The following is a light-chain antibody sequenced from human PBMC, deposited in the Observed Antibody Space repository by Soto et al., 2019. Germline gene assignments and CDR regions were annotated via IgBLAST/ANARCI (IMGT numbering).Light chain of an antibody. J-gene: IGKJ1*01. CDR1: QSVSSSY. CDR3: QQDCGFLLT. CDR2: GAS. V-gene: IGKV3-20*01. Sequence: ERVLTPVLAALSLKKGERATLSCRASQSVSSSYLAWYQQKPGQAPRLLIYGASSRATGIPDRFSGSGSGTDFTLTIIRLEHEDDAVHYCQQDCGFLLTCGPETK.